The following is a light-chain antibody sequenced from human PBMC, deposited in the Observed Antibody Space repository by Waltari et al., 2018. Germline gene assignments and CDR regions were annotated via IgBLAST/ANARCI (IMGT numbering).Light chain of an antibody. CDR3: QQRSNWPPSIT. V-gene: IGKV3-11*01. CDR2: DAS. CDR1: QRVSSY. Sequence: EIVLTQSPATLSLSPGERATLSCRASQRVSSYLACYQQKPGQPPRLLIYDASNRATGIPARFSGSGSGTDFTLTISSLEPEDFAVYYCQQRSNWPPSITFGQGTRLEIK. J-gene: IGKJ5*01.